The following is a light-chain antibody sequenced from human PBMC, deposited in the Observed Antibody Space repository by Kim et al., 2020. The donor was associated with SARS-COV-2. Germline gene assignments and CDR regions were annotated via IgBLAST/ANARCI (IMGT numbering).Light chain of an antibody. J-gene: IGLJ7*01. V-gene: IGLV3-21*04. CDR2: YDS. Sequence: PGKTDRITCGGNNIGSKSVHWYQQKPGQAPVLVIYYDSDRPSGIPERFSGSNSGNTATLTISRVEAGDEADYYSQVWDSSSDHAVFGGGTQLTVL. CDR1: NIGSKS. CDR3: QVWDSSSDHAV.